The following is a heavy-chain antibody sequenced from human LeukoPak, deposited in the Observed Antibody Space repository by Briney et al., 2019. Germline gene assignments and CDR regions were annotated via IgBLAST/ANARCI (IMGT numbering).Heavy chain of an antibody. CDR1: GYTFTSYG. CDR2: INAYNGNT. Sequence: ASVKVSCKASGYTFTSYGISWVRQAPGQGLDRMGWINAYNGNTNYAQKLQGRVTMTTDTSTGTAYMELRSLRSDDTAVYYCARARGVCYTHWFDPWGQGTLVPVSS. CDR3: ARARGVCYTHWFDP. J-gene: IGHJ5*02. V-gene: IGHV1-18*01. D-gene: IGHD2-8*01.